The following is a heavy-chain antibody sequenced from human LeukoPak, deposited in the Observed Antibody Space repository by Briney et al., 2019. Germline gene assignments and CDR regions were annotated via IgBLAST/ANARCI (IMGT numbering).Heavy chain of an antibody. V-gene: IGHV3-7*01. Sequence: GGSLRLSCAASGFTLTNNFMSWVRQVPGRGLEWVANIKQDGSEKTYADSVRGRFTIFRDNAKDSVYLQMNSLRAEDSAIYYCAREGFYFFDFWGQGTLVTVSS. CDR1: GFTLTNNF. J-gene: IGHJ4*01. CDR3: AREGFYFFDF. CDR2: IKQDGSEK.